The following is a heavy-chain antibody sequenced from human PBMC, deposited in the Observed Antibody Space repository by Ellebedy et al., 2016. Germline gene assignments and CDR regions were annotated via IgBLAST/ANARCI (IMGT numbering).Heavy chain of an antibody. D-gene: IGHD1-26*01. CDR2: ISYDGSNK. Sequence: QAPGKGLEWVAVISYDGSNKYYADSVKGRFTISRDTSKNTLYLQMNSLRAEDTAVYYCAKDVGTTTYYFDYWGQGTLVTVSS. CDR3: AKDVGTTTYYFDY. V-gene: IGHV3-30*18. J-gene: IGHJ4*02.